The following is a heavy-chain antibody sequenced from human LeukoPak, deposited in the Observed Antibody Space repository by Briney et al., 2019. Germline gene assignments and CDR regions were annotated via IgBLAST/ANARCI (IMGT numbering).Heavy chain of an antibody. V-gene: IGHV3-23*01. CDR1: GFIFSNYA. D-gene: IGHD3-9*01. CDR3: AKWGDYDVLTGYYVSDF. J-gene: IGHJ4*02. Sequence: HSGGSLRLSCAASGFIFSNYAMYWVRQAPGKGLKGFSAISGRSNNTYYADSVKGRFTISRDSSKNTLYLQMNSLRADDTAVYYCAKWGDYDVLTGYYVSDFWGQGTLVTVSS. CDR2: ISGRSNNT.